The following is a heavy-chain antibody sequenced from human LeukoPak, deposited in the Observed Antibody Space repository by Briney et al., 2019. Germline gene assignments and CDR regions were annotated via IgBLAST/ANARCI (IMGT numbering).Heavy chain of an antibody. Sequence: ASVKVSCKASGYTFTSYGISWVRQAPGQGLEWMGWISAYNGNTNYAQKLQGRVTMTTDTSTSTAYMELRSMRSDDTAVYYCARDPRYYDGQYYFDYWGQGTLVTVSS. D-gene: IGHD3-22*01. CDR1: GYTFTSYG. CDR3: ARDPRYYDGQYYFDY. V-gene: IGHV1-18*01. J-gene: IGHJ4*02. CDR2: ISAYNGNT.